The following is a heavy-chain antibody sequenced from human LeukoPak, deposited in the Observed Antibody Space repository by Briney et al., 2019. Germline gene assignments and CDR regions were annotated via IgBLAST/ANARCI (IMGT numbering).Heavy chain of an antibody. J-gene: IGHJ6*04. CDR2: ISGSGGST. D-gene: IGHD2-2*01. CDR3: AKGYCSSTSCYQVPQDV. Sequence: PGGSLRLSCAASGFTFSSYAMSWVRQAPGKGLEWVSAISGSGGSTYYADSVKGRFTISRDNSKNTLYLQMNSLRAEDTAVYYCAKGYCSSTSCYQVPQDVWGKGTTVTVSS. V-gene: IGHV3-23*01. CDR1: GFTFSSYA.